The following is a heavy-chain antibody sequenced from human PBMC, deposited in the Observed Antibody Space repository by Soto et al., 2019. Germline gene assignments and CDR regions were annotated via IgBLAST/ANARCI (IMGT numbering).Heavy chain of an antibody. D-gene: IGHD2-21*01. J-gene: IGHJ4*02. CDR3: GRGAFHYYYLDS. V-gene: IGHV3-74*01. CDR1: GFTFSSHW. CDR2: INSGGTTT. Sequence: EVQLVESGGALVKPGGSLRLSCAASGFTFSSHWINWVRQAPGKGLVWVSRINSGGTTTNYADSVKGRFTISRDNAKNTLYLHMNSLRGEDTAVYHCGRGAFHYYYLDSWGQGTLVTVSS.